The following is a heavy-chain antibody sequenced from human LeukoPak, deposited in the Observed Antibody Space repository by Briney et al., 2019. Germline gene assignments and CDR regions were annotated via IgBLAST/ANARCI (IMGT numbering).Heavy chain of an antibody. CDR3: ARDMIIVTTGAGYYYYMDV. V-gene: IGHV3-30*03. CDR2: ISYDGSNK. D-gene: IGHD5-12*01. CDR1: GFTFSTYG. Sequence: GRSLRLSCAASGFTFSTYGMHWVRQAPGKGLEWVAVISYDGSNKYYADSVKGRFTISRDNSKNTLYLQMNSLRAEDTAVYYCARDMIIVTTGAGYYYYMDVWGKGTTVTVSS. J-gene: IGHJ6*03.